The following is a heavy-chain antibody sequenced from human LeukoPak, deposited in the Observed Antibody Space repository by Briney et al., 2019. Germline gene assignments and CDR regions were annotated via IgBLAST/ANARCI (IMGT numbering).Heavy chain of an antibody. Sequence: GGFLRLSCAASGFTFSNYAMSWVRQAPGKGLEWVSGISGSGGSTYYAGSVKGRFTISRDNSKNTLYLQMNGLRAEDTAVYYCAKGGRAEMATTHFDYWGQGTLVTVSS. CDR1: GFTFSNYA. CDR2: ISGSGGST. CDR3: AKGGRAEMATTHFDY. D-gene: IGHD5-24*01. J-gene: IGHJ4*02. V-gene: IGHV3-23*01.